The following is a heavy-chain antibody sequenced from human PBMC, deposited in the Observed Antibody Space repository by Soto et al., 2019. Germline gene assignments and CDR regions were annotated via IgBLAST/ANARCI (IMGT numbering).Heavy chain of an antibody. CDR2: MNPNSGNT. Sequence: ASVKVSCKASGYTFTSYDINWVRQATGQGLEWMGWMNPNSGNTGYAQKFQGRVTMTRNTSISTAYMELSSLRSEDTAVYYCASSLPEGYYYYGKDVWGQGTKVTVSS. CDR1: GYTFTSYD. V-gene: IGHV1-8*01. D-gene: IGHD6-6*01. CDR3: ASSLPEGYYYYGKDV. J-gene: IGHJ6*02.